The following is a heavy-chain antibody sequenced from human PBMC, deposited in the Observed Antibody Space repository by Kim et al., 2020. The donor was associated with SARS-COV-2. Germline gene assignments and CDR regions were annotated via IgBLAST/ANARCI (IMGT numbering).Heavy chain of an antibody. D-gene: IGHD6-19*01. J-gene: IGHJ4*02. CDR3: ARGAAWGIAVAAPGDY. V-gene: IGHV1-69*01. Sequence: KFQGRVTITADESTSTAYMELSSLRSEDTAVYYCARGAAWGIAVAAPGDYWGQGTLVTVSS.